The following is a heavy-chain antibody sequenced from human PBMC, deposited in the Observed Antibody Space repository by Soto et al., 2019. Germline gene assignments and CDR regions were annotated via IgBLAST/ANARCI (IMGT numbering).Heavy chain of an antibody. Sequence: GGSLRLSCVASGLTFSDYLMNWVRQAPGKGLEWVANIKEDGSEKYYVDSVKGRFTISRDNAKNSLYLQMNSLRVEDTAVYYCASYRDSGKENHWGQGTLVTVSS. CDR1: GLTFSDYL. D-gene: IGHD3-10*01. V-gene: IGHV3-7*01. CDR2: IKEDGSEK. J-gene: IGHJ5*02. CDR3: ASYRDSGKENH.